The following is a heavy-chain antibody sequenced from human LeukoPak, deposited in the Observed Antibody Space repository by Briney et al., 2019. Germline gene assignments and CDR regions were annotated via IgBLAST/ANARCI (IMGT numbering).Heavy chain of an antibody. CDR3: ARGEEFFYYDSSGYAEFDY. V-gene: IGHV1-2*02. D-gene: IGHD3-22*01. Sequence: GASVKVSCKASGYTFTGYYMHWVRQAPGQGLEWMGWFNPNSGGTNYGQKFQGRVTMTRDTSISTAYMELSRLRSDDTAVYYCARGEEFFYYDSSGYAEFDYWGQGTLVTVSS. J-gene: IGHJ4*02. CDR2: FNPNSGGT. CDR1: GYTFTGYY.